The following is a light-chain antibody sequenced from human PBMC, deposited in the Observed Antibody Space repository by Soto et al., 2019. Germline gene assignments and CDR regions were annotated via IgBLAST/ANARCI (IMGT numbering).Light chain of an antibody. CDR3: QQYGSSPPLT. CDR2: GAS. J-gene: IGKJ4*01. CDR1: QSISSNS. V-gene: IGKV3-20*01. Sequence: EIVLTQSPATLSLSPGERATLSCRASQSISSNSLAWYQQKPGQAPRLFTYGASNRATGIPDRFSGSGSGTDFTLTISRLEPEDFAVYYCQQYGSSPPLTFGGGTKVDIK.